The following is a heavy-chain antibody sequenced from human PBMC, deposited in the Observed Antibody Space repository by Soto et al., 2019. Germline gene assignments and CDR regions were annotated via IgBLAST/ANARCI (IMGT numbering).Heavy chain of an antibody. Sequence: SETLSLTCTVSGGSISSGGYYWSWIRQHPGKGLEWIGYIYYSGSTYYNPSLKSRVTISVDTSKNQFSLKLSSVTAADTAVYYCARDKGGGSGWGGNPGALDIWGQGTRIVVSS. D-gene: IGHD6-19*01. CDR2: IYYSGST. CDR3: ARDKGGGSGWGGNPGALDI. V-gene: IGHV4-31*03. J-gene: IGHJ3*02. CDR1: GGSISSGGYY.